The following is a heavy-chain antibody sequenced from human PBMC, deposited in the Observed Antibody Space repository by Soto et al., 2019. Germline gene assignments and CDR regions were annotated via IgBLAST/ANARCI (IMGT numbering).Heavy chain of an antibody. V-gene: IGHV3-30*04. J-gene: IGHJ6*02. Sequence: GGSLRLSCTGSGFTFNTYALHWVRQAPGKGLEWVAVISSDGRNKNYAASVKGRFTISRENSKNTMSLEMDSLQPGDTAVYYCARDPVGATTGYYYGMDVWGQGTTVTVSS. D-gene: IGHD1-26*01. CDR2: ISSDGRNK. CDR1: GFTFNTYA. CDR3: ARDPVGATTGYYYGMDV.